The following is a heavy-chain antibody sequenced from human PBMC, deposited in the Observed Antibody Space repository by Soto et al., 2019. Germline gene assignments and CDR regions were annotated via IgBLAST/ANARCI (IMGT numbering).Heavy chain of an antibody. Sequence: QVQLVQSGPAVKKPGASVKVSCQASGYIFTTYGISWVRQAPAQGLEWVGWISTKKGDTNYAQKLQGRVTMTTDTSTSTAYMELRTLTSDDTAVYYCARGDYMDVWGKGATVTVSS. CDR1: GYIFTTYG. J-gene: IGHJ6*03. CDR3: ARGDYMDV. V-gene: IGHV1-18*01. CDR2: ISTKKGDT.